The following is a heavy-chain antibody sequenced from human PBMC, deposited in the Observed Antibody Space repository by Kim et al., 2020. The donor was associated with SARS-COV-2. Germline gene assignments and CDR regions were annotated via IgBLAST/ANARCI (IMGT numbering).Heavy chain of an antibody. CDR1: GFTFSSDA. D-gene: IGHD3-10*01. CDR3: AREQGLRGSWNSGNYYSEYFQH. V-gene: IGHV3-33*08. J-gene: IGHJ1*01. CDR2: IWSDGTNK. Sequence: GGSLRLSCAASGFTFSSDAMHWARQAPGKGLEWVAVIWSDGTNKYYADSVKGRFTISRDNSKNTLYLQMNSLRAEDTAVYYCAREQGLRGSWNSGNYYSEYFQHWGQGSLVTVSP.